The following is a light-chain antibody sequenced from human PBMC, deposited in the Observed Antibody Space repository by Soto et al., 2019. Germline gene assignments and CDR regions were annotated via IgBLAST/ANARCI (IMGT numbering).Light chain of an antibody. J-gene: IGKJ5*01. Sequence: EIILTQSPDTLSLSPGERATLSCRASQSVSSNSLAWYQQKPGQAPRLLIYGASSRATGIPDRFSGSGSGTDFTLTISRLEPEDFAVYYCQQRSNWPITFGQGTRLEIK. CDR3: QQRSNWPIT. V-gene: IGKV3D-20*02. CDR1: QSVSSNS. CDR2: GAS.